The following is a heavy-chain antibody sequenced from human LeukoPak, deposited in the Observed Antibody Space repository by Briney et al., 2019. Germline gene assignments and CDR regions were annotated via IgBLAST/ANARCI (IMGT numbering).Heavy chain of an antibody. CDR1: GFTFSSYS. CDR3: ARGYYYDSSGPNIPFDY. V-gene: IGHV3-74*01. CDR2: INSDGSTT. Sequence: PGGSLRLSCAAYGFTFSSYSMNWVRQAPGKGLVWVSRINSDGSTTSYADSVKGRFTISRDNAKNTLYLQMTSLRAEDTAVYYCARGYYYDSSGPNIPFDYWGQGTLVTVSS. D-gene: IGHD3-22*01. J-gene: IGHJ4*02.